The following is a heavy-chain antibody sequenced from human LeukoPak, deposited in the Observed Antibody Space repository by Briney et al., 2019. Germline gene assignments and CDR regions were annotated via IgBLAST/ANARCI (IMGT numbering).Heavy chain of an antibody. CDR2: IYYSGST. J-gene: IGHJ3*02. D-gene: IGHD2-21*02. V-gene: IGHV4-39*01. CDR1: GGSISSSSYY. Sequence: SETLSLTCTVSGGSISSSSYYWGWIRQPPGKGLEWIGSIYYSGSTYYNPSLKSRGTISVDTSKNQFSLKLSSVTAADTAVYYCAKSAYCRSDCYYALDIWGQKTMVTVSS. CDR3: AKSAYCRSDCYYALDI.